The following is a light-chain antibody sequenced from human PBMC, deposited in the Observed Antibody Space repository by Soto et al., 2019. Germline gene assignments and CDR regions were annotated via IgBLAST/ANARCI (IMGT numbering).Light chain of an antibody. V-gene: IGKV1-39*01. J-gene: IGKJ1*01. CDR3: QQSYVGPQT. CDR1: QNIATF. Sequence: QMTQSPSSLSASLGDRVTITCRASQNIATFLNWYQQRLGKAPKLLIYAASDLKSGVPSRFSGSGSGTDFTLTISSLQPEDFATYYCQQSYVGPQTFGQGTKVEI. CDR2: AAS.